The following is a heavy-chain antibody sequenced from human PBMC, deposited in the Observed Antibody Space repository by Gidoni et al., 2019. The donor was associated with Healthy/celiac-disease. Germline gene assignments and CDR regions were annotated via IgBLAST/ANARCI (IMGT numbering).Heavy chain of an antibody. Sequence: QVQLVQSRAEVKTPGSSVKVSCKAPGSPFSSYAISWVRQAPGQGLEWMGGIIPIFGTANYAQKFQGRVTITADESTSTAYMELSSLRSEDTAVYYCARDLSPEWLRNCYFDLWGRGTLVTVSS. J-gene: IGHJ2*01. V-gene: IGHV1-69*01. D-gene: IGHD5-12*01. CDR2: IIPIFGTA. CDR3: ARDLSPEWLRNCYFDL. CDR1: GSPFSSYA.